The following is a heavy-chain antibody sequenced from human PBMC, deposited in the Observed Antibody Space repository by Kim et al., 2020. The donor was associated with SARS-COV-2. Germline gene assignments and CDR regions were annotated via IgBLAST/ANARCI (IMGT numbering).Heavy chain of an antibody. D-gene: IGHD2-21*02. Sequence: GGSLRLSCVASGFTFDLYSLRWVRQAPGKGLEWVGFISEGTAGAEYGDSVRGRFTISRDNSRNTMFLQMNRLTVEDTATYYCARGGGGDHGYWGQGTLVTVSS. CDR2: ISEGTAGA. J-gene: IGHJ4*02. CDR1: GFTFDLYS. CDR3: ARGGGGDHGY. V-gene: IGHV3-23*03.